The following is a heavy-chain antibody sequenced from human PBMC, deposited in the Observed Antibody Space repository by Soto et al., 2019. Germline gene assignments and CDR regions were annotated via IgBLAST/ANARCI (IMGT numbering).Heavy chain of an antibody. CDR3: ARDTVTSLTPYQGFYYSGMDV. D-gene: IGHD2-2*01. CDR2: ISFDGSRK. Sequence: GGSLRLSCTASGFPFSSYTMHWLRRAPGKGLEWVGIISFDGSRKYYADWLKGRIVISRDNSKDSLYLQMDTLRPDDTAIYYCARDTVTSLTPYQGFYYSGMDVWGQGTTVTVSS. J-gene: IGHJ6*02. V-gene: IGHV3-30*09. CDR1: GFPFSSYT.